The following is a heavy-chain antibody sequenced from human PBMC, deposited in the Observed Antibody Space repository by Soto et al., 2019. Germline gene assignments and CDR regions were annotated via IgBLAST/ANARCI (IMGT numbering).Heavy chain of an antibody. Sequence: SETLSLTCTVSGGSISSGDYYWSWIRQPPGKGLEWIGYIYYSGSTYYSPSLKSRVTISVDTSKNQFSLKLSSVTAADTAVYYCARASSMIVVVPTAYGMDVWGQGTTVTVSS. CDR3: ARASSMIVVVPTAYGMDV. J-gene: IGHJ6*02. D-gene: IGHD3-22*01. CDR1: GGSISSGDYY. CDR2: IYYSGST. V-gene: IGHV4-30-4*01.